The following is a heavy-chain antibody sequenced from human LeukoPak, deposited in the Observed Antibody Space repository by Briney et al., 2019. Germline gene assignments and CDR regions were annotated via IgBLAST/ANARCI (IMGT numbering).Heavy chain of an antibody. D-gene: IGHD3-22*01. CDR2: TYYRSKWYS. Sequence: SQTLSLTCAISGDSVSRNTAGWNWIRQSPSRGLEWLGRTYYRSKWYSDFAPSVRSRITINPDTSKNQFSLKLSSVTAADTAVYYCARVRYSDSSVLTRKRSYYFDYWGQGTLVTVSS. V-gene: IGHV6-1*01. CDR3: ARVRYSDSSVLTRKRSYYFDY. CDR1: GDSVSRNTAG. J-gene: IGHJ4*02.